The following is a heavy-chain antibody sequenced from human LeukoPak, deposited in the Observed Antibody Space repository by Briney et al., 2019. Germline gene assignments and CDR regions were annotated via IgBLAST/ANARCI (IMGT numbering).Heavy chain of an antibody. Sequence: SETLSLACTVSGGSISSYYWSWIRQPPGKGLEWIGYIYYSGSTNYNPSLKSRVTISVDTSKNQFSLKLSSVTAAGTAVYYCARADYYGSGSYPYFDLWGRGTLVTVSS. V-gene: IGHV4-59*01. CDR1: GGSISSYY. CDR3: ARADYYGSGSYPYFDL. D-gene: IGHD3-10*01. J-gene: IGHJ2*01. CDR2: IYYSGST.